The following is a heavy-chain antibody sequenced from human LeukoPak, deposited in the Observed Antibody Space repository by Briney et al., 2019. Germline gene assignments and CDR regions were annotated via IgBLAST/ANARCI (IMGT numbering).Heavy chain of an antibody. CDR1: GGCISSDY. CDR3: ARRDRTSGWYRDDS. CDR2: ISHGGTT. D-gene: IGHD6-13*01. V-gene: IGHV4-59*08. Sequence: SETLSLTCTVSGGCISSDYWSWIRQPPGKGLEWIGYISHGGTTSYNPSLQSRVTISVDTSKNQFSLKVTSVTAADTAVYFCARRDRTSGWYRDDSWGQGTLATVSS. J-gene: IGHJ4*02.